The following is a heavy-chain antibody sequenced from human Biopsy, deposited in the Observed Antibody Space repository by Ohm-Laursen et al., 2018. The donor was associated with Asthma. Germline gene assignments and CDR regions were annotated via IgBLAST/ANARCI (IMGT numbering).Heavy chain of an antibody. J-gene: IGHJ6*02. D-gene: IGHD3-9*01. CDR1: GFTINNNV. CDR2: VISVDGCTPNADT. V-gene: IGHV1-3*01. CDR3: AREPINVLTGEFDYGMDV. Sequence: ASVTVSCKASGFTINNNVFHWVRQAPGQGLEWLGLVISVDGCTPNADTRYSDNFQGRVSISRDTSANTINLELTRLTTEDTAVFYCAREPINVLTGEFDYGMDVWGQGTTVIVSS.